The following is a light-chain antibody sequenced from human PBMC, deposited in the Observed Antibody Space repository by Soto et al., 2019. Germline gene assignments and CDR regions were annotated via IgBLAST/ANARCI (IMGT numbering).Light chain of an antibody. CDR2: GAS. V-gene: IGKV3-15*01. CDR1: QSVSSN. J-gene: IGKJ4*01. CDR3: QQYDNWPLT. Sequence: EIVMTQSPATLPVSPGERATLSCRASQSVSSNLAWYQQKPVQAPRFLIYGASTRATGIPARFSGSGSGTEFTLTISSLQSEDFAVYYCQQYDNWPLTFGGGTKV.